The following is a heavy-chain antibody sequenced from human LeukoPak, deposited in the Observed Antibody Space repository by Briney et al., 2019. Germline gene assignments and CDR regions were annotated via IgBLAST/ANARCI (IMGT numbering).Heavy chain of an antibody. CDR3: ARVTVVSSSWYGESWFDP. J-gene: IGHJ5*02. D-gene: IGHD6-13*01. CDR2: INTNTGDP. Sequence: ASVKVSCKASGYTFTNYAMNWVRQAPGQGLEVVGWINTNTGDPTYAQGFTGRFVFSLDTAVSTAYLQISSLKAEDTAVYYCARVTVVSSSWYGESWFDPWGQGTLVTVSS. V-gene: IGHV7-4-1*02. CDR1: GYTFTNYA.